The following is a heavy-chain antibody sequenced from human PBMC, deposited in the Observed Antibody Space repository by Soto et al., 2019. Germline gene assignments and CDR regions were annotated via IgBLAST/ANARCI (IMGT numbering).Heavy chain of an antibody. V-gene: IGHV3-74*03. CDR3: AKEGSLGLDV. CDR1: GFIFSSFW. J-gene: IGHJ6*02. D-gene: IGHD3-10*01. Sequence: EVRLEEAGGGFVQPGGSLRVSRSGSGFIFSSFWMHWVRQGPGEGLEWVSRINGDGASLAYADSVKGRFSISRDNVKNTLHLQMNSLGADDTAVYFCAKEGSLGLDVWGRGTTVTVSS. CDR2: INGDGASL.